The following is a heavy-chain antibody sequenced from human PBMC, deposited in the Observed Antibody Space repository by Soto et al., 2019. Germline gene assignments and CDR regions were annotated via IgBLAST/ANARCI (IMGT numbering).Heavy chain of an antibody. D-gene: IGHD2-2*01. CDR2: IDPSDSYT. V-gene: IGHV5-10-1*01. Sequence: ESLKISCKGSGYSFTSYWISWVRQMPGKGLEWMGRIDPSDSYTSYSPSFQGHVTISADKSISTAYLQWSSLKASDTAMYYCARLSGDIVVVPAAVTDYWGQGTLVTVSS. CDR3: ARLSGDIVVVPAAVTDY. J-gene: IGHJ4*02. CDR1: GYSFTSYW.